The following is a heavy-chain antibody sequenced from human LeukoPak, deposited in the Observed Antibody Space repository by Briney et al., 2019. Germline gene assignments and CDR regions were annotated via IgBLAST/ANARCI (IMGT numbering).Heavy chain of an antibody. CDR1: GYTFTGYY. J-gene: IGHJ5*02. Sequence: ASVKVSCKASGYTFTGYYMHWVRQAPGQGLEWMGWINPNSGGTNYAQKFQGRVTITRHTSISTAYMELSRLRSDDTALYYCARDQRSTNYWFDPWGQGTLVTVSS. D-gene: IGHD1-7*01. CDR2: INPNSGGT. CDR3: ARDQRSTNYWFDP. V-gene: IGHV1-2*02.